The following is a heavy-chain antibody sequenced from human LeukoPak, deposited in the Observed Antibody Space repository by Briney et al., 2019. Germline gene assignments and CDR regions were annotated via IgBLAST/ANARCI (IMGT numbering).Heavy chain of an antibody. CDR1: GYTFTSYA. V-gene: IGHV1-3*01. CDR2: INAGNGNT. CDR3: ARGIGGHYYDSNGYGDDAFDI. Sequence: EASVKVSCKASGYTFTSYAMHWVRQAPGQRLEWMGWINAGNGNTNYSQNFQGRVTIIRDTSATTVYMELSSLRSEDTAVYYCARGIGGHYYDSNGYGDDAFDIWGQGTMVTVSS. J-gene: IGHJ3*02. D-gene: IGHD3-22*01.